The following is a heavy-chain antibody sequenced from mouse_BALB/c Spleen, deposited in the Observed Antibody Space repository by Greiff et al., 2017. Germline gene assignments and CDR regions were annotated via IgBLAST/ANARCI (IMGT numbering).Heavy chain of an antibody. V-gene: IGHV1-87*01. CDR2: IYPGDGDT. J-gene: IGHJ2*01. Sequence: QVHVKQSGAELARPGASVKLSCKASGYTFTSYWMQWVKQRPGQGLEWIGAIYPGDGDTRYTQKFKGKATLTADKSSSTAYMQLSSLASEDYAVYYCARGSGIHYYGYDYWGQGTTLTVSS. CDR1: GYTFTSYW. CDR3: ARGSGIHYYGYDY. D-gene: IGHD1-2*01.